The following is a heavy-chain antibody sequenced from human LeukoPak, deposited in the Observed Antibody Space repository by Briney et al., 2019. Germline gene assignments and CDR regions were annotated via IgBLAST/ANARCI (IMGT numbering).Heavy chain of an antibody. CDR2: INPNNGDT. D-gene: IGHD3-10*01. Sequence: ASVKVSCKASGYIFTTYFIHWVRQAPGQGLEWMGWINPNNGDTNYVQKFQGRVTMTRDTSISTAYMELNRLTSDDTAVYYCARGSTLYYFRDWGQGTLVTVSS. V-gene: IGHV1-2*02. CDR1: GYIFTTYF. J-gene: IGHJ4*02. CDR3: ARGSTLYYFRD.